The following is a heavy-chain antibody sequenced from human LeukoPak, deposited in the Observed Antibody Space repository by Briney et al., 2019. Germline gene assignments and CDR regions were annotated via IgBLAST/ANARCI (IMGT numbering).Heavy chain of an antibody. D-gene: IGHD4-11*01. Sequence: GGSLRLSCAASGFTFSSYGMHWVRQAPGKGLQWVAVIWYDGSNKYYADSVKGRFTISRDNSKNTLYLLMNSLRAEDTAVYYCARDYSGPDYWGQGTLVTVSS. CDR2: IWYDGSNK. CDR3: ARDYSGPDY. V-gene: IGHV3-33*01. J-gene: IGHJ4*02. CDR1: GFTFSSYG.